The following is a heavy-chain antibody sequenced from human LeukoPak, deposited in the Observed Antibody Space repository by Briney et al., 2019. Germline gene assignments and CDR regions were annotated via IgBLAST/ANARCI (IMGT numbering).Heavy chain of an antibody. J-gene: IGHJ4*02. Sequence: GVSLRLSCAASGFSFSSYWMSWVRQAPGKGLEWVANLEGDGSERNYMDSVKGRLTISRDNAKNSLHLQMNSLRAEDTAVYYCAAGVGWLIDYWGQGTLVTVSS. CDR1: GFSFSSYW. D-gene: IGHD6-19*01. CDR2: LEGDGSER. V-gene: IGHV3-7*03. CDR3: AAGVGWLIDY.